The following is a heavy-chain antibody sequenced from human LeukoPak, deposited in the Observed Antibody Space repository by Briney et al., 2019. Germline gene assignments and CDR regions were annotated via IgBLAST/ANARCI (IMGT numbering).Heavy chain of an antibody. CDR1: GFTFSDYY. V-gene: IGHV3-11*01. CDR2: ISSSGSTI. CDR3: ARREIMGYCSSTSCYPPNGMDV. Sequence: GDSLRLSCAASGFTFSDYYMSWIRQAPGKGLEWVSYISSSGSTIYYADSVKGRFTISRDNAKNSLYLQMNSLRAEDTAVYYCARREIMGYCSSTSCYPPNGMDVWGQGTTVTVSS. J-gene: IGHJ6*02. D-gene: IGHD2-2*01.